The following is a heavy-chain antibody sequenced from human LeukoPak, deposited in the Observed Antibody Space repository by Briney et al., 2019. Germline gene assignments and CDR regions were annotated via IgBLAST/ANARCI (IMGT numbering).Heavy chain of an antibody. J-gene: IGHJ4*02. CDR2: IYYSGST. V-gene: IGHV4-59*13. CDR1: GGSISSYY. Sequence: SETLSLTCTVSGGSISSYYWSWIRQPPGKGVERIGYIYYSGSTNYNPSLKSRVTISVDTSKNQFSLKLSSVTAADTAVYYCARDAGYGYFFFDYWGQGTLVTVSS. CDR3: ARDAGYGYFFFDY. D-gene: IGHD5-12*01.